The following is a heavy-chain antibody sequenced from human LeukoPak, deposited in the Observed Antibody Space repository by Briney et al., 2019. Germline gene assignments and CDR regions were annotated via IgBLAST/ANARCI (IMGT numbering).Heavy chain of an antibody. V-gene: IGHV1-46*01. D-gene: IGHD3-22*01. CDR2: INPSGGST. J-gene: IGHJ4*02. Sequence: ASVKVSCKASGYTFTSYGISWVRQAPGQGLEWMGIINPSGGSTSYAQKFQGRVTMTRDMSTSTVYMELSSLRSEDTAVYYCARAFYDSSGYGNWGQGTLVTVSS. CDR1: GYTFTSYG. CDR3: ARAFYDSSGYGN.